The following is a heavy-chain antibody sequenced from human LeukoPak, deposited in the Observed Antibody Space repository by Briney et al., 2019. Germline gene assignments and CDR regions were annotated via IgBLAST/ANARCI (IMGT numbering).Heavy chain of an antibody. V-gene: IGHV1-69*01. Sequence: SVKVSCKASGGTSSSYAISWVRQAPGQGLEWMGGIIPIFGTANYAQKFQGRVTITADESTSTAYMELSSLRSEDTAVYYCATYTAMVTGTFDYWGQGTLVTVSS. CDR2: IIPIFGTA. CDR3: ATYTAMVTGTFDY. D-gene: IGHD5-18*01. J-gene: IGHJ4*02. CDR1: GGTSSSYA.